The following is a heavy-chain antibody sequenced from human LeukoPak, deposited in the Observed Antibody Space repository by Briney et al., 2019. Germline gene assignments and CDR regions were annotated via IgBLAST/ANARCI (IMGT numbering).Heavy chain of an antibody. CDR2: IKQDGSEK. CDR1: GFTFSSYW. Sequence: QPGGSLRLSCAASGFTFSSYWMSWVRQAPGKGLEWVANIKQDGSEKYYVDSVKGRFTISRDNAKNSLYLQMNSLRAEDTAVYYCARGRSGATIYYYYMDVWGKGTTVTVS. V-gene: IGHV3-7*01. J-gene: IGHJ6*03. CDR3: ARGRSGATIYYYYMDV. D-gene: IGHD1-26*01.